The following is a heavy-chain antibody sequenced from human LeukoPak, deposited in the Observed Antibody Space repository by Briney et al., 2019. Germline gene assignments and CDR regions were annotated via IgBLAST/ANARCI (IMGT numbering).Heavy chain of an antibody. D-gene: IGHD2-8*01. V-gene: IGHV3-30*02. CDR2: IQYVGSNE. CDR1: GFTFSSYG. J-gene: IGHJ6*03. Sequence: GGSLRLSCAASGFTFSSYGMHWVRQAPGKGLGWVAYIQYVGSNEQFAGCVKGRFSISRDSSKNILYLQVNSLRAEDTAVYYCAKDRCSNGIGCYYYYMDVWGKGTTVTISS. CDR3: AKDRCSNGIGCYYYYMDV.